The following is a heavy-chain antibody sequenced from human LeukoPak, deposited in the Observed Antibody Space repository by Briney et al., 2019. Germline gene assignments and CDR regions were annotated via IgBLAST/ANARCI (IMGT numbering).Heavy chain of an antibody. CDR2: INHSGTT. D-gene: IGHD3-10*01. V-gene: IGHV4-34*01. CDR1: GGSFSGYY. J-gene: IGHJ3*02. CDR3: ASDEERRITMVRGVINNAFDI. Sequence: SETLSLTCAVYGGSFSGYYWNWIRQPPGKGLEWIGEINHSGTTNYNPSLKSRVTISVDTSKNQFSLKLSSVTAADTAVYYCASDEERRITMVRGVINNAFDIWGQGTMVTVSS.